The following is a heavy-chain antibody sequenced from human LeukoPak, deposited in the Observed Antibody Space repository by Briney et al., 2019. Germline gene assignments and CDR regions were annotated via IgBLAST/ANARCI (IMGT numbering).Heavy chain of an antibody. CDR2: FIPIFGTA. Sequence: SVKVSCKASGGTFSSYAISWVRQAPGQGLEWMGGFIPIFGTANYAQKFQGRVTITADESTSTAYMELSSLRSEDTAVYYCARDHHSSGWGGIDYWGQGTLVTVSS. CDR1: GGTFSSYA. V-gene: IGHV1-69*13. D-gene: IGHD6-19*01. CDR3: ARDHHSSGWGGIDY. J-gene: IGHJ4*02.